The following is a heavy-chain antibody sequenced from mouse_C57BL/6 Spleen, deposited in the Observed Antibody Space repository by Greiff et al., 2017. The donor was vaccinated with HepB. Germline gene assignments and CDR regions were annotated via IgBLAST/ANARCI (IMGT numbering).Heavy chain of an antibody. J-gene: IGHJ2*01. D-gene: IGHD5-2*01. CDR2: IDPSDSYT. CDR1: GYTFTSYW. CDR3: ARKGNNYLYYFDY. Sequence: QVQLQQPGAELVKPGASVKLSCKASGYTFTSYWMQWVKQRPGQGLEWIGEIDPSDSYTNYNQKFKGKATLTVDTSSSTAYMQLSSLTSEESAVYYCARKGNNYLYYFDYWGQGTTLTVSS. V-gene: IGHV1-50*01.